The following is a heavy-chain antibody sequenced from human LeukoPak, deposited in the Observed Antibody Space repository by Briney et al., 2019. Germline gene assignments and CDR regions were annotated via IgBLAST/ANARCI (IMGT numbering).Heavy chain of an antibody. J-gene: IGHJ4*02. Sequence: ASVKVSCKVSGYTLTELSMHWVRQAPGKGLEWMGGFDPEDGETIYAQKFQGRVTMTEDTSTDTAYMELSSLRSEDTAVYYCATGLRQWPVPGQIDYWGQGTLVTVSS. D-gene: IGHD6-19*01. V-gene: IGHV1-24*01. CDR2: FDPEDGET. CDR3: ATGLRQWPVPGQIDY. CDR1: GYTLTELS.